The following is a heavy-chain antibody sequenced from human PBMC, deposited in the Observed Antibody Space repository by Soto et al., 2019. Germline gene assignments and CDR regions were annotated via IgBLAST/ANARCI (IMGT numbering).Heavy chain of an antibody. D-gene: IGHD3-3*01. CDR3: ASGPTYYDFWSGRPYYSYYYMDV. CDR2: IYYSGST. Sequence: SETLSLTCTVSGGSISSYYWSWIRQPPGKGLEWIGYIYYSGSTNYNPSLKSRVTISVDTSKNQFSLKLSSVTAADTAVYYCASGPTYYDFWSGRPYYSYYYMDVWGKGTTVTVSS. CDR1: GGSISSYY. V-gene: IGHV4-59*01. J-gene: IGHJ6*03.